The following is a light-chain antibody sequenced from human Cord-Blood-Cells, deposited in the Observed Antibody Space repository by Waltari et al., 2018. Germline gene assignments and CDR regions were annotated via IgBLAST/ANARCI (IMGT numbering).Light chain of an antibody. V-gene: IGLV1-40*01. CDR1: SSTIGAGSD. CDR3: QSYDSSLSGFAV. J-gene: IGLJ7*01. CDR2: GNS. Sequence: QSVLTQPPSVSGAPGQRVPISCTGSSSTIGAGSDVPWYPQLPGTAPKLLIYGNSNRPSGVPDRFSGSKSGTSASLAITGLQAEDEADYYCQSYDSSLSGFAVFGGGTQLTVL.